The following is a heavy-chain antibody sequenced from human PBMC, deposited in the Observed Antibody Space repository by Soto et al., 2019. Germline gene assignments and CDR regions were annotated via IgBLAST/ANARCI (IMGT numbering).Heavy chain of an antibody. CDR1: GYTFTSYG. J-gene: IGHJ5*02. CDR2: ISAYNGNT. CDR3: ARDQDFWSGMGWFDP. D-gene: IGHD3-3*01. V-gene: IGHV1-18*01. Sequence: ASVKVSCKASGYTFTSYGISCVRQAPGQGLEWMGWISAYNGNTNYAQKLQGRVTMTTDTSTSTAYMELRSLRSDDTAVYYCARDQDFWSGMGWFDPWGQGTLVTVSS.